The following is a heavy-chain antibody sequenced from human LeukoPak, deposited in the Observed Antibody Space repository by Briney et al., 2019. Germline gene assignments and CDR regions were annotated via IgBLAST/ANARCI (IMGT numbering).Heavy chain of an antibody. D-gene: IGHD3-10*01. CDR2: INTNTGNP. V-gene: IGHV7-4-1*02. CDR3: ARTITMVRGALDV. CDR1: GYTFTSYG. J-gene: IGHJ6*02. Sequence: ASVKVSCKASGYTFTSYGISWVRQAPGQGLEWMGRINTNTGNPTYAQGFTGRFVFSLDTSVSTAYLQISSLKAEDTAVYYCARTITMVRGALDVWGQGTTVTVSS.